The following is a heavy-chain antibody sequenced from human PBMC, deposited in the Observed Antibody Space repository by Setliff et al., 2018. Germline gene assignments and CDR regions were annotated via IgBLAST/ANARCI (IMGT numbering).Heavy chain of an antibody. Sequence: SVKVSCKASGGTFSSYGISWVRQAPGQGLEWLGGTIPNFGTTNYAQEFQGRVTITTDESTSTAYMELSSLRSEDTAVYYCARERGDIVTTTSYYYYLDVWGKGTTVTVSS. CDR1: GGTFSSYG. J-gene: IGHJ6*03. CDR3: ARERGDIVTTTSYYYYLDV. V-gene: IGHV1-69*05. D-gene: IGHD5-12*01. CDR2: TIPNFGTT.